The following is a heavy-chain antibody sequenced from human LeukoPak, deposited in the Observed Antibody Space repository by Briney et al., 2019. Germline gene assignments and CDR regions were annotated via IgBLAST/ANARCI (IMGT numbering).Heavy chain of an antibody. V-gene: IGHV4-59*01. CDR1: GGSISSYY. CDR3: AREGRGAAAGMDY. J-gene: IGHJ4*02. CDR2: IYYSGST. D-gene: IGHD6-13*01. Sequence: SETLSLTGTVSGGSISSYYWSWIRQPPGKGLEWIGYIYYSGSTNYNPSLKSRVTISVDTSKNQFSLNLSSVTAADTAVYYCAREGRGAAAGMDYWGQGTLVTVSS.